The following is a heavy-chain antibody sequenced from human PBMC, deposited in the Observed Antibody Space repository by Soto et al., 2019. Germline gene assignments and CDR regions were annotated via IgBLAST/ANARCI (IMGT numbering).Heavy chain of an antibody. CDR2: IYYSGST. Sequence: PSETLSLTCTVSGGSISSGGYYWSWIRQHPGKGLEWIGYIYYSGSTYYNPSLKSRVTISVDTSKNQFSLKLSSATAADTAVYYCARESITGTTLSWFDPWGQGTLVTVSS. J-gene: IGHJ5*02. V-gene: IGHV4-31*03. CDR1: GGSISSGGYY. CDR3: ARESITGTTLSWFDP. D-gene: IGHD1-20*01.